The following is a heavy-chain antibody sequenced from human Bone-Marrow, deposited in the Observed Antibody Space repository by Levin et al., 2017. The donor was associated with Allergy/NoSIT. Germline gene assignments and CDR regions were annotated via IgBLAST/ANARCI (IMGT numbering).Heavy chain of an antibody. J-gene: IGHJ6*02. CDR1: GYTFTGYY. D-gene: IGHD3-9*01. Sequence: GESLKISCKASGYTFTGYYMHWVRQAPGQGLEWMGWINPNSGGTNYAQKFQGRVTMTRDTSISTAYMELSRLRSDDTAVYYCARADWYYGMDVWGQGTTVTVSS. V-gene: IGHV1-2*02. CDR2: INPNSGGT. CDR3: ARADWYYGMDV.